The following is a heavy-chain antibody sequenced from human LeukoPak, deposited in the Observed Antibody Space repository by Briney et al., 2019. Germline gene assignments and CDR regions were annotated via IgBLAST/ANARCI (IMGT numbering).Heavy chain of an antibody. J-gene: IGHJ4*02. D-gene: IGHD2-2*01. Sequence: ASVKVSCKASGYTFTGYYLHWVRQAPGQGLEWMGWINPNSGGTNYAQKFQGRVTLTRDTSMSTAYMEISRLTSDDTAVYYCARDNLEASWGSPGDYWGQGTLVTVSS. CDR1: GYTFTGYY. CDR2: INPNSGGT. V-gene: IGHV1-2*02. CDR3: ARDNLEASWGSPGDY.